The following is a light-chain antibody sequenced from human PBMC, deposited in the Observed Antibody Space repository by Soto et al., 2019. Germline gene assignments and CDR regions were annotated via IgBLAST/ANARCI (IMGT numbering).Light chain of an antibody. CDR3: SSYTITSTLVI. J-gene: IGLJ2*01. Sequence: QSALTQPASVSGSPGQSISVSCTGSSGDVGSYKYVSWYQQHRGKAPKLIIYEVNKRPSGVSDRFSGSKSGNTASLTISGLQAEDEADYSCSSYTITSTLVIFGGGTQLTVL. V-gene: IGLV2-14*01. CDR2: EVN. CDR1: SGDVGSYKY.